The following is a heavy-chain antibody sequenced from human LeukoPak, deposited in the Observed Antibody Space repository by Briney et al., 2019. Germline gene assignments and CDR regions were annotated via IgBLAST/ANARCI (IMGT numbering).Heavy chain of an antibody. D-gene: IGHD2-21*02. CDR3: ARVYCGGDCYSPNYYYYYGMDV. Sequence: PGGSLRLSCAASGFTFSSYSMNWVRQAPGKGLEWVSSISSSSSYIYYADSVKGRFTISRDNAKNSLYLQMNSLRAEDTAVYYCARVYCGGDCYSPNYYYYYGMDVWGQGTTVTVSS. CDR1: GFTFSSYS. V-gene: IGHV3-21*01. J-gene: IGHJ6*02. CDR2: ISSSSSYI.